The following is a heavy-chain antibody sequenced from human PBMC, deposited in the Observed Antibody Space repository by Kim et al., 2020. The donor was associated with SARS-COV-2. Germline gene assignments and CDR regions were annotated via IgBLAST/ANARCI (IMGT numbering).Heavy chain of an antibody. CDR3: ARGGTAFGFDL. D-gene: IGHD3-16*01. CDR1: GFTVSSLY. Sequence: GGSLRLSCAASGFTVSSLYMTWVRQAPGKGLEWISVIYSIGSTYYADSVKGRFTISRDDSKNTVFLQMNSLRADDTAVYFCARGGTAFGFDLWGHGTLVT. CDR2: IYSIGST. J-gene: IGHJ2*01. V-gene: IGHV3-53*01.